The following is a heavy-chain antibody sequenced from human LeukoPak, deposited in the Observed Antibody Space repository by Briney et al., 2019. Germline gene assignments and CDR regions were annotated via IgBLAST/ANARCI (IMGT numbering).Heavy chain of an antibody. D-gene: IGHD2-2*01. V-gene: IGHV6-1*01. CDR3: ARGDQAFDY. J-gene: IGHJ4*02. CDR1: GDSVSSNSVV. Sequence: SQTLSLTCATSGDSVSSNSVVWNWIRQSPSRGLEWLGRTYYKSKWSNNYAVSVKSRIIINPDTSENQFSLQLNSVTPEDTAVYYCARGDQAFDYWGQGTLVTVSS. CDR2: TYYKSKWSN.